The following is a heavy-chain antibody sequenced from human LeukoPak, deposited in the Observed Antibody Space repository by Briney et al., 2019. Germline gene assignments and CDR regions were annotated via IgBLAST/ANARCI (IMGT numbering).Heavy chain of an antibody. CDR2: IGNTET. D-gene: IGHD5-18*01. J-gene: IGHJ4*02. V-gene: IGHV3-23*01. CDR3: AKDWIQFNRVFDCFDS. Sequence: GGSLRLSCAASGFTFSSYAMSWVRQAPGKGLEWVSTIGNTETFYADSVTGRFTISRDSSKNTVNLQMNRLRVEDTAIYYCAKDWIQFNRVFDCFDSWGQGTLVTVSS. CDR1: GFTFSSYA.